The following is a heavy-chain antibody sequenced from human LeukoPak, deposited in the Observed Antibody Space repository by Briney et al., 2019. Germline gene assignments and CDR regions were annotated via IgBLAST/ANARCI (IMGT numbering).Heavy chain of an antibody. Sequence: GGSLRLSCAASGFTFSSYEMNWVRQAPGKGLEWVSYISSSGSTIYYADSVKGRFTISRDNAKNSAYLQMTSLRAEDTALYYCAKDATAVPGTVYMDVWGKGTTVTISS. V-gene: IGHV3-48*03. CDR1: GFTFSSYE. CDR3: AKDATAVPGTVYMDV. D-gene: IGHD6-13*01. CDR2: ISSSGSTI. J-gene: IGHJ6*03.